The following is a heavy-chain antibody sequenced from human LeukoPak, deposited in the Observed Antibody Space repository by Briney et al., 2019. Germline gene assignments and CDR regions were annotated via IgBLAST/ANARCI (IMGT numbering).Heavy chain of an antibody. CDR2: IKQDGSEK. V-gene: IGHV3-7*01. Sequence: PGGSLRLSCAASGFTFSSYWMSWVRQAPGKGLEWVANIKQDGSEKDYVDSVKGRFTISRDNAKNSLYLQMNSLRAEDTAVYYCARVNGDYVLDYWGQGTLVTVSS. CDR1: GFTFSSYW. CDR3: ARVNGDYVLDY. D-gene: IGHD4-17*01. J-gene: IGHJ4*02.